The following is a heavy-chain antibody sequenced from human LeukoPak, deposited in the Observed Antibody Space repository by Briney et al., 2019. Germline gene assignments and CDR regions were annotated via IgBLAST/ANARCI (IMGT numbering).Heavy chain of an antibody. Sequence: ASVKVSCKVSGYTLTELSMHWVRQAPGKGLEWMGGFDPEDGETIYAQKLQGRVTMTTDTSTSTAYMELRSLRSDDTAVYYCATNILVRDIINWFDPWGQGTLVTVSS. D-gene: IGHD3-10*01. CDR3: ATNILVRDIINWFDP. CDR2: FDPEDGET. V-gene: IGHV1-24*01. CDR1: GYTLTELS. J-gene: IGHJ5*02.